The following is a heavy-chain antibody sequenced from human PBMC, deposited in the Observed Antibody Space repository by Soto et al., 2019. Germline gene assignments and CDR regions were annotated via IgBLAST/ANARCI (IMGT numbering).Heavy chain of an antibody. V-gene: IGHV3-48*03. CDR1: GFTFSSYE. CDR3: AKSGYSLGMDV. J-gene: IGHJ6*02. Sequence: GGSLRLSCAASGFTFSSYEMNWVRQAPGKGLEWVSYISSSGSTIYYADSVKGRFTISRDNAKNSLYLQMTSLRAEDTAVYYCAKSGYSLGMDVWRQGTTVTVSS. D-gene: IGHD5-18*01. CDR2: ISSSGSTI.